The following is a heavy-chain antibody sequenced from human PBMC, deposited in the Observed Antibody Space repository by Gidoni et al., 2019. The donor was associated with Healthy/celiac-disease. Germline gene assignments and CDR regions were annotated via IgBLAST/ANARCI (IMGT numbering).Heavy chain of an antibody. CDR1: GFTVSSNY. Sequence: EVQLVESGGGLVQPGGSLRLSCAASGFTVSSNYMSWVRQAPGKGLEWVSVIYSGGSTYYADSVKGRFTISRDNSKNTLYLQMNSLRAEDTAVYYCARVRNSGGLLDAFDIWGQGTMVTVSS. V-gene: IGHV3-66*01. CDR3: ARVRNSGGLLDAFDI. J-gene: IGHJ3*02. D-gene: IGHD3-10*01. CDR2: IYSGGST.